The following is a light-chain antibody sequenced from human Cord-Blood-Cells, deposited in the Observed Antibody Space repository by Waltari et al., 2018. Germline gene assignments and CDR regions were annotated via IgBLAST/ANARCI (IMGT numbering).Light chain of an antibody. CDR3: QQYNNWWT. J-gene: IGKJ1*01. CDR2: GAS. Sequence: DIVMTQYPATLSVSAGERATLSCRASQSVSSKLAWYQQKPGQAPRLLIYGASTRATGIPARFSGSASGTEFTLTISILQSEDFAVYYCQQYNNWWTFGQGTKVEIK. V-gene: IGKV3-15*01. CDR1: QSVSSK.